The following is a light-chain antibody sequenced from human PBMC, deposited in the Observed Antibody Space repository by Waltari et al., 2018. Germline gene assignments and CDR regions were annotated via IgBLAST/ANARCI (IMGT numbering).Light chain of an antibody. CDR3: QQYYSTPYT. V-gene: IGKV4-1*01. CDR2: WAS. J-gene: IGKJ2*01. Sequence: DIVMTQSPDLLAVSLGERATIHCHSSPSVLYSSNNKNYLAWYQQKPGQPPKLLIYWASTRESGVPDRFSGSGSGTDFTLTISSLQAEDVAVYYCQQYYSTPYTFGQGTKLEIK. CDR1: PSVLYSSNNKNY.